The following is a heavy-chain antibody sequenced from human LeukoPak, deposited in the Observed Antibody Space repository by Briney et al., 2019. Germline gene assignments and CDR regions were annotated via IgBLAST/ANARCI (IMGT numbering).Heavy chain of an antibody. CDR3: ARWGYYDSSGFAFDI. J-gene: IGHJ3*02. CDR2: INPNSGGT. D-gene: IGHD3-22*01. V-gene: IGHV1-2*02. CDR1: GNTFTGYY. Sequence: GASVKVSCKASGNTFTGYYMHWVRQAPGQGLEWMGWINPNSGGTNYAQKFQGRVTMTRDTSISTAYMELSRLRSDDTAVYYCARWGYYDSSGFAFDIWGQGTMVTVSS.